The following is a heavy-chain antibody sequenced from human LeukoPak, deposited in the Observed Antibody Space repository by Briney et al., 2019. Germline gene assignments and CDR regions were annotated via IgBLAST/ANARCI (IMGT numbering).Heavy chain of an antibody. Sequence: PSETLSLTCAVYGGSFSGYYWSWIRQPPGKGLEWIGEINHSGSTNYNPSLKSRVTISVDTSKNQFSLKLSSVTAADTAVYYCARARRSMVRGVIAPDYYYYGMDVWGQGTTVTVSS. D-gene: IGHD3-10*01. CDR3: ARARRSMVRGVIAPDYYYYGMDV. CDR1: GGSFSGYY. J-gene: IGHJ6*02. CDR2: INHSGST. V-gene: IGHV4-34*01.